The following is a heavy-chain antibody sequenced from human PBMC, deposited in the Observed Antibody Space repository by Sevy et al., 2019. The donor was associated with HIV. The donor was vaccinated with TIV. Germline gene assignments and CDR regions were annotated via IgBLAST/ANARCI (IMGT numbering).Heavy chain of an antibody. J-gene: IGHJ6*01. Sequence: GGSLRLSCAASGFTFSSYGMHWVRQAPGKGLEWVAFIRYAGSNKYYAHSVKGRFTISRVNSKNTLFLQLNSLRAEDTAVYYCANGCSSTSCYFDFNGMDVWGQGTTVTVSS. CDR1: GFTFSSYG. V-gene: IGHV3-30*02. CDR3: ANGCSSTSCYFDFNGMDV. CDR2: IRYAGSNK. D-gene: IGHD2-2*01.